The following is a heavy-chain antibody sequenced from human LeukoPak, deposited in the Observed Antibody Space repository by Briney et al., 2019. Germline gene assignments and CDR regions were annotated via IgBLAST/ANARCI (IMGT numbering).Heavy chain of an antibody. J-gene: IGHJ4*02. CDR2: IYYSGST. CDR3: ARVTTVTTSLHFDY. CDR1: GGSISSGGYY. D-gene: IGHD4-17*01. Sequence: PSQTLSLTCTVSGGSISSGGYYWSWIRQPPGEGLEWIGYIYYSGSTYYHPSLKSRVTISLDTSKNQFSLKLSSVTAADTAVYHCARVTTVTTSLHFDYWGQGTLVTVSS. V-gene: IGHV4-30-4*01.